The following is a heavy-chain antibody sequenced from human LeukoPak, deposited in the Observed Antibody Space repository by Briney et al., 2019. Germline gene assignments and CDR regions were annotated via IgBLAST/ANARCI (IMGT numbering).Heavy chain of an antibody. J-gene: IGHJ4*02. Sequence: SETLSLTCAVYGGSFSGYYWSWIRQPPGKGLEWIGEINHSGSTNYNPSLKSRVTISVDTSKNQVSLRLSSVTAADTAAYYCASGYSSGLMDYWGQGTLVTVSS. V-gene: IGHV4-34*01. CDR3: ASGYSSGLMDY. D-gene: IGHD6-19*01. CDR2: INHSGST. CDR1: GGSFSGYY.